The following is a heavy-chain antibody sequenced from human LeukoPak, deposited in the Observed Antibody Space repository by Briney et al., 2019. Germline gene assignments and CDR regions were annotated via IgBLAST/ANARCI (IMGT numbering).Heavy chain of an antibody. CDR3: AISRYSGTSLDY. D-gene: IGHD1-26*01. CDR2: INSDGGTT. V-gene: IGHV3-74*01. Sequence: GGSLRLSCAASGFTFSSYWMHWVRQAPGKGLVWVSRINSDGGTTTYADSVKGRFTISRDNAKSTLYLQMNSLRTEDTAVYYCAISRYSGTSLDYWGQGSLVTVPS. J-gene: IGHJ4*02. CDR1: GFTFSSYW.